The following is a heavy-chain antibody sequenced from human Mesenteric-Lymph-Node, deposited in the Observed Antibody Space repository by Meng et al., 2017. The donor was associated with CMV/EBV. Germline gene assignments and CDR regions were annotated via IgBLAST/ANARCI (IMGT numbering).Heavy chain of an antibody. J-gene: IGHJ6*02. D-gene: IGHD2-2*02. CDR3: AREGYCSSTSCYSYYGMDV. CDR1: GYTFKNYG. Sequence: ASVKVSCKASGYTFKNYGISWVRQAPGQGLEWMGWINPYNGNTDYAQNLQGRVTMTTDTSTSTAYMELRSLRSDDTAVYYCAREGYCSSTSCYSYYGMDVWGQGTTVTVSS. V-gene: IGHV1-18*01. CDR2: INPYNGNT.